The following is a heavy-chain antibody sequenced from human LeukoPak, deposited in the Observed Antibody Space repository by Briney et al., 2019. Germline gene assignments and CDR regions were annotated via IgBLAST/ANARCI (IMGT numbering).Heavy chain of an antibody. CDR3: AQGHYHMDV. CDR1: GFTFGDYA. J-gene: IGHJ6*02. CDR2: IRSKAYGGTT. V-gene: IGHV3-49*03. Sequence: GGSLRLSCTASGFTFGDYAMSWFRQAPGKGLEWVGFIRSKAYGGTTEYAASVKGRFTISRDNVENSLYLQMNTLRVDDTAVYYCAQGHYHMDVGGHGTTVTVSS.